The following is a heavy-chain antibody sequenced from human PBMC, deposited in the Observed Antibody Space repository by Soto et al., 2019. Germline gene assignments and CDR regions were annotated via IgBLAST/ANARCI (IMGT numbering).Heavy chain of an antibody. D-gene: IGHD1-26*01. CDR3: ARDRTVGATVYFDY. CDR2: IWYDGSNK. V-gene: IGHV3-33*01. CDR1: GFTFSSYG. J-gene: IGHJ4*02. Sequence: GGFLRLSCAASGFTFSSYGMHWVRQAPGKGLEWVAVIWYDGSNKYYADSVKGRFTISRDNSKNTLYLQMNSLRAEDTAVYYCARDRTVGATVYFDYWGQGTLVTVSS.